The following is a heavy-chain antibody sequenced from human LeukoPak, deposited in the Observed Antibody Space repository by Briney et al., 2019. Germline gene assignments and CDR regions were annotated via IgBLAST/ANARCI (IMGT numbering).Heavy chain of an antibody. CDR2: MNPNSGNT. V-gene: IGHV1-8*01. D-gene: IGHD3-22*01. CDR3: ARGGYYDSSGHYQSAFDI. Sequence: ASVKVSFEASGYIFTVYDINWVRQAPGQGLEWMGWMNPNSGNTGYAQKFQGRVTMTGNTSVSTAYVELSSLRSEDSAVYYCARGGYYDSSGHYQSAFDIWGQGTMVTVSS. CDR1: GYIFTVYD. J-gene: IGHJ3*02.